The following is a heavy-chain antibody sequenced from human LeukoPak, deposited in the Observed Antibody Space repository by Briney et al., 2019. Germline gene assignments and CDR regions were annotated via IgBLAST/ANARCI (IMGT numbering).Heavy chain of an antibody. CDR2: ISSSSSYI. CDR3: ARGRLAAITLFDY. J-gene: IGHJ4*02. Sequence: PGGSLRLSCAASGFTFSSYSMNWVRQAPGKGLEWVSSISSSSSYIYYADSVKGRFTISRDNAKNSLYLQMNSLRAEDTAVYYCARGRLAAITLFDYWGQGTLVTVSS. CDR1: GFTFSSYS. D-gene: IGHD2-15*01. V-gene: IGHV3-21*01.